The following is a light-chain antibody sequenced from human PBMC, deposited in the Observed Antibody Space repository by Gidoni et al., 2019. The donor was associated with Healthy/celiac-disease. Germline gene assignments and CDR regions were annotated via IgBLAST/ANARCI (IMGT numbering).Light chain of an antibody. CDR3: QQYDNLLFT. J-gene: IGKJ3*01. CDR1: QDINNY. Sequence: DIQMTQSPSSLSASVGDRVTITCQASQDINNYLNWYLQKPGKAPELLIYDASHLETGVPSRFSGSGSGTEFTFTISSLQPEDIATYYCQQYDNLLFTFGPGTKVEIK. CDR2: DAS. V-gene: IGKV1-33*01.